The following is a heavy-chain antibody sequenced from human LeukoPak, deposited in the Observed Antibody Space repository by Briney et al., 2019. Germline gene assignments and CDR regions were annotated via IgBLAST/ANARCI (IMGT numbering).Heavy chain of an antibody. CDR1: GFTFDDYA. D-gene: IGHD5-12*01. J-gene: IGHJ4*02. CDR2: ISWNSGSI. V-gene: IGHV3-9*01. Sequence: GGSLRLSCAASGFTFDDYAMHWVRQAPGKGLEWVSGISWNSGSIGYGDSVKGRFTISRDNAKNSLYLQMNSLRVEDTAVYYCAKDRGRYSYGSVDYWGQGTLVTVSS. CDR3: AKDRGRYSYGSVDY.